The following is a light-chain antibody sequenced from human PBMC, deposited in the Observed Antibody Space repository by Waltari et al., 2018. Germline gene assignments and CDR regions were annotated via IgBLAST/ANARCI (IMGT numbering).Light chain of an antibody. CDR3: QSADSTSTHVV. V-gene: IGLV3-25*03. J-gene: IGLJ2*01. Sequence: SYELTQPPSVSVSPGQTATITCSGDALPKQFAFWYQQKPGQAPFLVTYKDTGRPSGMPDRFSGSTSGTTVTLTISGVQAEDEADYYCQSADSTSTHVVFGGGTKLTVL. CDR2: KDT. CDR1: ALPKQF.